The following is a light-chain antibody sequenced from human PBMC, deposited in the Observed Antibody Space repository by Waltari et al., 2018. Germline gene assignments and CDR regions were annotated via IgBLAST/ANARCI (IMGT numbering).Light chain of an antibody. CDR3: QVWDSDTYWV. V-gene: IGLV3-9*01. CDR2: RDT. Sequence: SYDLAQPLSVSVALGPSARISCGGSNIETKSDHWYQQKPGQAPVLVIYRDTNRPSAIPDRFSASNSGNTATLIISRAQAGDEADYYCQVWDSDTYWVFGGGTRLTVL. J-gene: IGLJ3*02. CDR1: NIETKS.